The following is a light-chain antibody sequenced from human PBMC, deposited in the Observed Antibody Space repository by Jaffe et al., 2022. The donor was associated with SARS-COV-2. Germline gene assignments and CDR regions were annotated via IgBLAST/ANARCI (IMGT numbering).Light chain of an antibody. Sequence: DIQMSQSPSSLSASVGGRVTITCQASQDITKSLNWYQQKPGKAPQLLIYASSTLEGGVPSRFSGSGSGTDFTLIISGLQPEDIGTYYCQQYDSLPLTFGPGTKVDIK. CDR2: ASS. CDR1: QDITKS. V-gene: IGKV1-33*01. CDR3: QQYDSLPLT. J-gene: IGKJ3*01.